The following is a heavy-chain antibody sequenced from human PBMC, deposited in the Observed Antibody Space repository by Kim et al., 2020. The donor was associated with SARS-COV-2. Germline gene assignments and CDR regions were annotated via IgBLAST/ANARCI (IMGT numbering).Heavy chain of an antibody. D-gene: IGHD2-15*01. V-gene: IGHV1-8*01. CDR3: ARARGGYCSGGRCYFFHYGMDV. Sequence: ASVKVSCKASECTFSNYDINWVRQATGQGLEWMGWMNPNSGHTGYAQRFQDRVTMTRNTSITTAYMELSSLRSEDTAVYYCARARGGYCSGGRCYFFHYGMDVWGQGTTVTVSS. J-gene: IGHJ6*02. CDR1: ECTFSNYD. CDR2: MNPNSGHT.